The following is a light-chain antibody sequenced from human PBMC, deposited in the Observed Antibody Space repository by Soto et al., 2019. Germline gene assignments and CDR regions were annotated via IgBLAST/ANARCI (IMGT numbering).Light chain of an antibody. CDR2: DVS. J-gene: IGLJ1*01. Sequence: QSVLTQPASVSGSPGQSITISCTGTSSDNGSYIYVSWYQHHPGKAPKLMIYDVSNRPSGVSNRFSGSKSGITASLTFSGLQAEDEADYYCSSYTSSPYVFGTGTKVTVL. V-gene: IGLV2-14*03. CDR3: SSYTSSPYV. CDR1: SSDNGSYIY.